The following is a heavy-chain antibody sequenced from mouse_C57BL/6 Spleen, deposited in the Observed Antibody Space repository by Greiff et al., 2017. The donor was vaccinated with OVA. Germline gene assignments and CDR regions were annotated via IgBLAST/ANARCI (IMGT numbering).Heavy chain of an antibody. V-gene: IGHV1-82*01. D-gene: IGHD2-3*01. CDR3: ARDDGYPAWFAY. CDR1: GYASSSSW. Sequence: VQLQQSGPELVKPGASVKISCKASGYASSSSWMNWVKQRPGKGLEWIGRIYPGDGDTNYNGKFKGKATLTADKSSSTAYMQLSSLTSEDSAVYFCARDDGYPAWFAYWGQGTLVTVSA. CDR2: IYPGDGDT. J-gene: IGHJ3*01.